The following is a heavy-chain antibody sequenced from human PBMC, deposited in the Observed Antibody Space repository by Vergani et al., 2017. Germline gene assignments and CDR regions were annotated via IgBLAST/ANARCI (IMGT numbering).Heavy chain of an antibody. J-gene: IGHJ6*03. V-gene: IGHV3-48*04. D-gene: IGHD7-27*01. CDR3: ARDQTPNWGLYYYYMDV. Sequence: EVQLVESGGGLVQPGGSLRLSCAASGFTFSSYSMNWVRQAPGKGLEWVSYISSSSSTIYYADSVKGRFTISRDNAKNSLYLQMNSLRAEDTAVYYCARDQTPNWGLYYYYMDVWGKGTTVTVSS. CDR1: GFTFSSYS. CDR2: ISSSSSTI.